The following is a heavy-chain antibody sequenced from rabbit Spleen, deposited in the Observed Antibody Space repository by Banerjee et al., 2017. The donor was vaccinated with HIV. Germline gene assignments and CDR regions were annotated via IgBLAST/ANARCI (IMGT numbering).Heavy chain of an antibody. CDR1: GFSFSGSAW. CDR3: ARDTTNTGGDVFNL. Sequence: QQQLEESGGGLVKPGGTLTLTCTVSGFSFSGSAWICWVRQAPGKGLEWIACINTSDGDTDYANWPKGRFTISKTSTTVTLQMTSLTAADTATYFCARDTTNTGGDVFNLWGPGTLVTVS. V-gene: IGHV1S45*01. J-gene: IGHJ4*01. D-gene: IGHD1-1*01. CDR2: INTSDGDT.